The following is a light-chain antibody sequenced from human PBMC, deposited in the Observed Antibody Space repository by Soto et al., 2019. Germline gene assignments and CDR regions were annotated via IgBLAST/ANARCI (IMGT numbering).Light chain of an antibody. CDR3: QQYNNWPYT. Sequence: EIVRTQSPATLSVSRGERATLSCRASQSVSSNLAWYQQKPGQAPRLLIYGASTRATGIPARFSGSGSGTEFTLTISSLQSEDFAVYYCQQYNNWPYTFGQGTKVDIK. V-gene: IGKV3-15*01. J-gene: IGKJ2*01. CDR2: GAS. CDR1: QSVSSN.